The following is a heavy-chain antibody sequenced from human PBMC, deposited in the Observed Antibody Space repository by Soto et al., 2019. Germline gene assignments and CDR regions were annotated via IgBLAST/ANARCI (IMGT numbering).Heavy chain of an antibody. V-gene: IGHV4-31*03. CDR1: GGSITTGGYY. J-gene: IGHJ6*02. CDR2: IYYTGTT. CDR3: ASGNCNSNYYGMDV. Sequence: QVQLQESGPGLVKPSQTLSLTCTVSGGSITTGGYYWSWIRQHPGKALEWIGYIYYTGTTYYNPSLKSRVTISLDPSKNQFYLKLSSVTAADTAMYYCASGNCNSNYYGMDVWGQGTTVTVSS. D-gene: IGHD2-15*01.